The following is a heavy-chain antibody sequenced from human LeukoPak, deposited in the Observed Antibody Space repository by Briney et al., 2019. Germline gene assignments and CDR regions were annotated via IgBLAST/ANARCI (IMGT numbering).Heavy chain of an antibody. CDR2: IIPIFGTA. CDR1: GGTFSSYA. Sequence: SVKVSCKASGGTFSSYAISWVRQAPGQGLEWMGRIIPIFGTANYAQKFQGRVTITTDESTSTAYMELSSLRSEETAVYYCARDRLRLGELSSHLYFDYWGQGTLVTVSS. V-gene: IGHV1-69*05. D-gene: IGHD3-16*02. CDR3: ARDRLRLGELSSHLYFDY. J-gene: IGHJ4*02.